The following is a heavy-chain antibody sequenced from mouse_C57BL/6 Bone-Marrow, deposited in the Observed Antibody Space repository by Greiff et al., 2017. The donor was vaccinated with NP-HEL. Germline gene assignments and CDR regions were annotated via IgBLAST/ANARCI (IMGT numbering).Heavy chain of an antibody. Sequence: GGSLKLSCAASGFTFSDYGMHWVRQAPEKGLEWVAYISSGSSTIYYADTVKGRFTISRDNAKNTLFLQMTSLRSEDTAMYYCARGRYYYAYFDYWGQGTTLTVSS. V-gene: IGHV5-17*01. D-gene: IGHD1-1*01. CDR2: ISSGSSTI. J-gene: IGHJ2*01. CDR3: ARGRYYYAYFDY. CDR1: GFTFSDYG.